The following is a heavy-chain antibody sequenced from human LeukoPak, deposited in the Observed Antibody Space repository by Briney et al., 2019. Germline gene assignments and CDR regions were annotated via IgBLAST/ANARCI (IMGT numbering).Heavy chain of an antibody. D-gene: IGHD1-26*01. V-gene: IGHV4-34*01. CDR2: INHSGST. J-gene: IGHJ4*02. Sequence: NPSETLSLTCAVYGGSFSGYYWSWIRQPPGKGLEWIGEINHSGSTNYNPFLKSRVTISVDTSKNQFSLKLRSVTAADTAVYYCVSHIVGATPFDYWGQGTLVTVSS. CDR1: GGSFSGYY. CDR3: VSHIVGATPFDY.